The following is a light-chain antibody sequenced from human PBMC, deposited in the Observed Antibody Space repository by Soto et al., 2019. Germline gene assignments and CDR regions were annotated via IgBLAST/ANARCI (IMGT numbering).Light chain of an antibody. Sequence: QSVLTQPASVSVSPRQTITISCTGTSSDVGGYNYVSWYQQHPGKAPKLMIYDVSNRPSGVSNRFSGSKSGNTASLTISGLQAEAEADYYCSSYTSSSTSFGTGTKDTVL. CDR1: SSDVGGYNY. CDR2: DVS. CDR3: SSYTSSSTS. V-gene: IGLV2-14*01. J-gene: IGLJ1*01.